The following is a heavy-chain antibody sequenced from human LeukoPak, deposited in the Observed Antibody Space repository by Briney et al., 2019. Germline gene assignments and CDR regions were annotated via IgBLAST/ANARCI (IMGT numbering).Heavy chain of an antibody. CDR3: AKDGGIQLWLRYYYGMDV. D-gene: IGHD5-18*01. Sequence: GGSLRLSCAASGFTFSSYAMSWVRQAPGKGLEWVSAISGSGGSTYYADSVKGRFTISRDSSKNTLYLQMNSLRAEDTAVYYCAKDGGIQLWLRYYYGMDVWGQGTTVTVSS. V-gene: IGHV3-23*01. J-gene: IGHJ6*02. CDR2: ISGSGGST. CDR1: GFTFSSYA.